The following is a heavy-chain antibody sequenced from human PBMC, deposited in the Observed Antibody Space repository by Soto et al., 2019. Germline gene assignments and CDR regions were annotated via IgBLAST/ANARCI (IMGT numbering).Heavy chain of an antibody. V-gene: IGHV3-9*01. D-gene: IGHD2-15*01. CDR1: AFTFGDFA. J-gene: IGHJ4*02. Sequence: VQLVESGGGLVQPGRSLRLSCTASAFTFGDFAMHWVRQVPGKGLEWVSGINWNGNYIGYADSVKGRFTVSRDNAKHSLYLQMNSLRPEDTALYFCASAPTGGTWPVYFDWWGRGTLVTVSS. CDR2: INWNGNYI. CDR3: ASAPTGGTWPVYFDW.